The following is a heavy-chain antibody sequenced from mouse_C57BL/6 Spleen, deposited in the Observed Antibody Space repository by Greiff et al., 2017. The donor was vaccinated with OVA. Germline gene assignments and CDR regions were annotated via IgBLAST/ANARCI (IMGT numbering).Heavy chain of an antibody. CDR2: IHPNSGST. V-gene: IGHV1-64*01. D-gene: IGHD6-1*01. CDR1: GYTFTSYW. J-gene: IGHJ4*01. Sequence: VQLQQSGAELVKPGASVKLSCKASGYTFTSYWMHWVKQRPGQGLEWIGMIHPNSGSTNYNEKFKSKATLTVDKSSSTAYMQLSSLTSEDSAVYYCARKADMRNYSAMDYWGQGTSVTVSS. CDR3: ARKADMRNYSAMDY.